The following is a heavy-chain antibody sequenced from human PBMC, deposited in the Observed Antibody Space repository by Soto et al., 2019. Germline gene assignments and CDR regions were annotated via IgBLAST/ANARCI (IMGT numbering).Heavy chain of an antibody. J-gene: IGHJ5*01. Sequence: GGSLRLSCAASGFTFSSYAMSWVRQAPGKGLEWVSAISGSGDRTHYADSVKGRFTISRDNSKNTLYLQMNSLRVEDSALYYCERGLWGSGGSWFDYWGQGTLVTVSS. CDR3: ERGLWGSGGSWFDY. CDR2: ISGSGDRT. CDR1: GFTFSSYA. D-gene: IGHD3-16*01. V-gene: IGHV3-23*01.